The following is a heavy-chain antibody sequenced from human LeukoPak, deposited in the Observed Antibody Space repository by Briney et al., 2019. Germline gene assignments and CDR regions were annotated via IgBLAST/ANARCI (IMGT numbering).Heavy chain of an antibody. D-gene: IGHD3-10*01. CDR1: GGSISSYY. CDR3: ARLPLLWFGEPDY. Sequence: PSETLSLTCTVSGGSISSYYWSWIRQPPGKGLEWIGYIYYSGSTNYNPSLKSRITISVDTSKNQLSLKLTSVTAADTAIYYCARLPLLWFGEPDYWGQGTLVTVSS. V-gene: IGHV4-59*08. J-gene: IGHJ4*02. CDR2: IYYSGST.